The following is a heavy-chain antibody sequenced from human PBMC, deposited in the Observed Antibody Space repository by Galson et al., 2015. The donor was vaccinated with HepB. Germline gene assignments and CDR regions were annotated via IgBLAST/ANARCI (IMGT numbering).Heavy chain of an antibody. Sequence: CAISGDSVSSHIAAWNWIRQSPSRGLEWLGRTWYTSKWYNDYAVSVKSRITINPDTSKNQFSLQLNSVTSDDTAVYYCAREAGNVLGYWGQGTLVTVSS. V-gene: IGHV6-1*01. CDR1: GDSVSSHIAA. J-gene: IGHJ4*02. D-gene: IGHD1-14*01. CDR3: AREAGNVLGY. CDR2: TWYTSKWYN.